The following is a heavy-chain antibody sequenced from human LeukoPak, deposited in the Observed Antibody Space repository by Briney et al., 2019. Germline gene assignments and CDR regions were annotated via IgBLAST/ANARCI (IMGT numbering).Heavy chain of an antibody. CDR2: TNTDKGDT. D-gene: IGHD3-10*01. Sequence: ASVKVSCKTSGYTFTSYGISWVRQAPGQGLEWMGWTNTDKGDTDHAQTLQGRVTMTIDTSTSTAYMELRSLRSDDTAVYYCARTLWFGDYEMYDQWGQGILLTVSS. CDR3: ARTLWFGDYEMYDQ. J-gene: IGHJ5*02. CDR1: GYTFTSYG. V-gene: IGHV1-18*01.